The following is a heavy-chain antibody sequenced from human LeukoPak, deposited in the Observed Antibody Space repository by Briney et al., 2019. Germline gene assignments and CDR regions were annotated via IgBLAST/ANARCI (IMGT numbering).Heavy chain of an antibody. D-gene: IGHD1-26*01. J-gene: IGHJ4*02. CDR1: GFTFSSYA. CDR3: ARDLSGSYRGYYFDY. V-gene: IGHV3-30-3*01. Sequence: GRSLRLSSAASGFTFSSYAMHWVRQAPGKGLVWVAVISYDGSNKYYADSVKGRFTISRDNSKNTLYLQMNSLRAEDTAVYYCARDLSGSYRGYYFDYWGQGTLVTVSS. CDR2: ISYDGSNK.